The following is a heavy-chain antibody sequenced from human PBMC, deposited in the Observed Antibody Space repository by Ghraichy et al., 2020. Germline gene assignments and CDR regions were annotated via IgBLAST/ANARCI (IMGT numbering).Heavy chain of an antibody. V-gene: IGHV4-34*01. D-gene: IGHD3-3*01. CDR1: GGSFSGYY. CDR3: ARTSQTAFGVVIIYYYYGMDV. Sequence: SETLSLTCAVYGGSFSGYYWSWIRQPPGKGLEWIGEINHSGSTNYNPSLKSRVTISVDTSKNQFSLKLSSVTAADTAVYYCARTSQTAFGVVIIYYYYGMDVWGQGTTVTVSS. J-gene: IGHJ6*02. CDR2: INHSGST.